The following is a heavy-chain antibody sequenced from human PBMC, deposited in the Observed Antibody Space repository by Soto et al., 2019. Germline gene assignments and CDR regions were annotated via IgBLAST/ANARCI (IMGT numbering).Heavy chain of an antibody. Sequence: GASVKVSCKASGGTFSSYAMSWVRQAPGQGLEWMGGIIPIFGTANYAQKFQGRVTITADESTSTAYMELSSLRSEDTAVYYCASSPSSHCTNGVCYTYWFDPWGPGTLVTVSS. CDR3: ASSPSSHCTNGVCYTYWFDP. J-gene: IGHJ5*02. CDR1: GGTFSSYA. V-gene: IGHV1-69*13. CDR2: IIPIFGTA. D-gene: IGHD2-8*01.